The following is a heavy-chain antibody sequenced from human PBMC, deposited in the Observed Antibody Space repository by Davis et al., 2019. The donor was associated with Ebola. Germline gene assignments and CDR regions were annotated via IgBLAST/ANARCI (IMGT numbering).Heavy chain of an antibody. Sequence: PSETLSLTCAVSGGSISSGGYSWSWIRQPPGKGLEWIGYIYYSGSTNYNPSLKSRVTISVDTSKNQFSLKLSSVTAADTAVYYCARVFLSSSPYYYYYYMDVWGKGTTVTVSS. V-gene: IGHV4-61*08. CDR2: IYYSGST. J-gene: IGHJ6*03. CDR1: GGSISSGGYS. D-gene: IGHD6-6*01. CDR3: ARVFLSSSPYYYYYYMDV.